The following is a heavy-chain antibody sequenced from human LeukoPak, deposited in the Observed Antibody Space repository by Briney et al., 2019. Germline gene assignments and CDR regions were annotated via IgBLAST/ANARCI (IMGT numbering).Heavy chain of an antibody. D-gene: IGHD5-24*01. V-gene: IGHV4-34*01. J-gene: IGHJ4*03. CDR3: ARGATISETGYFDF. CDR1: GGSFSRYY. Sequence: PSETLSLTRAVYGGSFSRYYWSWIRQSPGKGLEWIAEIDHRGDTNYNPSVKSRVTISVDTSKNQFSLKMRSLSAADTALYYCARGATISETGYFDFWGQGTLVTVSS. CDR2: IDHRGDT.